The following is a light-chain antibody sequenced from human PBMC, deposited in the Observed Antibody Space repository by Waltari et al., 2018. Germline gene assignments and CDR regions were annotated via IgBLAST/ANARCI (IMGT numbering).Light chain of an antibody. CDR2: AAS. Sequence: DIQLTQSPSFLSASVGDTVTVTCRASHDISSYLAWFQQKPEKPPKVLIYAASTLQSGVPSRFSGSGSGTEFTLTISRLQPEDFAIYYCQQLNSYPLTFGGGTEVEIK. J-gene: IGKJ4*01. CDR1: HDISSY. V-gene: IGKV1-9*01. CDR3: QQLNSYPLT.